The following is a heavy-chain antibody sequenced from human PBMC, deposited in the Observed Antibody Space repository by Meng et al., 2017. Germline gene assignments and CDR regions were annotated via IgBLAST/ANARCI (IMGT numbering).Heavy chain of an antibody. J-gene: IGHJ3*02. D-gene: IGHD2-15*01. CDR1: GFIFSDSD. Sequence: GALKISCVVSGFIFSDSDVHWVRQASGRGLEWVGRIRSKTGSYVTAFAASVKGRCTISRDDSENTAYLYLSSLKTEDTAVYYCTVYSRGHIWGQGTLVTVSS. CDR2: IRSKTGSYVT. V-gene: IGHV3-73*01. CDR3: TVYSRGHI.